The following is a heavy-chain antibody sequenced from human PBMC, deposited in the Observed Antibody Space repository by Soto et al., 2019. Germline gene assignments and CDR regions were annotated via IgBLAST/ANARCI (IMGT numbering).Heavy chain of an antibody. CDR1: GYTFTSYG. CDR2: ISGYNGDT. Sequence: QVQLVQSGAEVKMPGASVKVSCKASGYTFTSYGISWVRQDPGQGLEWLGWISGYNGDTNYAQKFQGRVTMTTDTSTSTAYRELRSLGSDDTAMYYCARGWGEYWGQGTLVTVSS. J-gene: IGHJ4*02. D-gene: IGHD3-10*01. V-gene: IGHV1-18*01. CDR3: ARGWGEY.